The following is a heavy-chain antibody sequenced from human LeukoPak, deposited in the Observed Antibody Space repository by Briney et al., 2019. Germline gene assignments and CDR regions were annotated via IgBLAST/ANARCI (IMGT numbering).Heavy chain of an antibody. Sequence: GGSLRLSCVVSGSTFSSYSMNWVRQAPGKGLEWVSSMIRSTSYVYYADSVKGRFTISRDNANTSLWLRMDSLRAEDTAVYYCARGYGPFDYWGQGTLVTVSS. D-gene: IGHD2-15*01. V-gene: IGHV3-21*01. CDR2: MIRSTSYV. CDR1: GSTFSSYS. J-gene: IGHJ4*02. CDR3: ARGYGPFDY.